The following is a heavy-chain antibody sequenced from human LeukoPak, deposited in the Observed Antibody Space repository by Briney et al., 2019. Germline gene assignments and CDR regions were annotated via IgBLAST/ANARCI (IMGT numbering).Heavy chain of an antibody. D-gene: IGHD6-19*01. V-gene: IGHV3-9*01. Sequence: GGSLRLSCAASGFTFDNYAVHWVRQAPGKGLEWLSIISWNSGYIGYADSVKGRFTISRDNAKKSLDLQMNSLRAEDTAFYYCAKVRGTYSSGYFFDYWGQGTLVTVSS. CDR3: AKVRGTYSSGYFFDY. J-gene: IGHJ4*02. CDR1: GFTFDNYA. CDR2: ISWNSGYI.